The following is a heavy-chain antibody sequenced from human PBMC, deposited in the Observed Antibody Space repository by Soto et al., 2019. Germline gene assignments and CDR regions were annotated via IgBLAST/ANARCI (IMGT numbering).Heavy chain of an antibody. V-gene: IGHV3-30-3*01. CDR2: ISYDGGNK. D-gene: IGHD3-22*01. Sequence: QVQLVESGGGVVQPGRSLRLSCAVSGFTFSNYAMHWVRQAPGKGLEWVAVISYDGGNKYYADSVKGRFTISRDNSKNTLYLQMNNLRAEDTAVYYCARDPGYYDSSGSYFYYFDNWGQGTLDTVSS. J-gene: IGHJ4*02. CDR1: GFTFSNYA. CDR3: ARDPGYYDSSGSYFYYFDN.